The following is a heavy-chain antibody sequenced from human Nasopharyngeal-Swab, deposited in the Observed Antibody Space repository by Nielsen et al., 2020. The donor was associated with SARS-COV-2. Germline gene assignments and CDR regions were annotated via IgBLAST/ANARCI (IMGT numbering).Heavy chain of an antibody. V-gene: IGHV4-31*03. J-gene: IGHJ6*02. CDR3: ARDYLNYDFWSGYYTNYYYYGMDV. D-gene: IGHD3-3*01. CDR1: GGSISSGGYY. Sequence: SETLSLTCTVSGGSISSGGYYWSWIRQHPGKGLEWIGYIYYSGSTSYNPSPKSRVTISVDTSKNQFSLKLSTVTDADTAVYYCARDYLNYDFWSGYYTNYYYYGMDVWGQGTTVTVSS. CDR2: IYYSGST.